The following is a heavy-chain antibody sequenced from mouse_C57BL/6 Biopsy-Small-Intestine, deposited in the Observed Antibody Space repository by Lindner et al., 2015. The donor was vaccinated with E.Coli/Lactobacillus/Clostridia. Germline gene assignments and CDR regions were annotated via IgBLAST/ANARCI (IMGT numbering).Heavy chain of an antibody. Sequence: VQLQESGAELVKPGASVKISRKASGYAFSDYWMNWVKQRPGKGLEWIGQIYPGDDDTNYSGKFKGKATLTADKSSSTAYMQLSSLTSEDSAVYFCAREDYGNSWFAYWGQGTLVTVSA. D-gene: IGHD2-1*01. CDR1: GYAFSDYW. V-gene: IGHV1-80*01. J-gene: IGHJ3*01. CDR3: AREDYGNSWFAY. CDR2: IYPGDDDT.